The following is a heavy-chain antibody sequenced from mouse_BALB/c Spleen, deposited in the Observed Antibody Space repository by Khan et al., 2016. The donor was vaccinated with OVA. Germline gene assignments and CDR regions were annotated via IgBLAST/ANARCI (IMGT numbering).Heavy chain of an antibody. V-gene: IGHV5-6-5*01. Sequence: EVELVESGGGLVQPGASLKLSCAASGFTFSNYAMSWVRQTPHKRLEWVASISSGGSTYYTDRVTARFTISRANTRIILYLQMSSLRSEDTAMYYCARDYWFAYWGQGTLVTVSA. CDR3: ARDYWFAY. CDR2: ISSGGST. J-gene: IGHJ3*01. CDR1: GFTFSNYA.